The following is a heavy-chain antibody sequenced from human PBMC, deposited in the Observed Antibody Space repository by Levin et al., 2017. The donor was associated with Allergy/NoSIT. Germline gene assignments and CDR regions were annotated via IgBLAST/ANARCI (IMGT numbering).Heavy chain of an antibody. D-gene: IGHD1-14*01. Sequence: RASVKVSCSVSGYTFSDYYIHWIRQTPGQGLEWIGWIDPTRGATQVAEKVHARVVLTRDSSISKAYMDLGKLRSDNTSLSYCASGGATGNDYWGQGTLVTVSS. J-gene: IGHJ4*02. V-gene: IGHV1-2*02. CDR2: IDPTRGAT. CDR3: ASGGATGNDY. CDR1: GYTFSDYY.